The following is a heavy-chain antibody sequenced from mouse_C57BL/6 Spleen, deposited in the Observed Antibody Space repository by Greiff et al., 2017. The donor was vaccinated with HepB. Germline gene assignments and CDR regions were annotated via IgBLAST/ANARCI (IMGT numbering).Heavy chain of an antibody. Sequence: QVQLKESGAELVKPGASVKISCKASGYAFSSYWMNWVKQRPGKGLEWIGQIYPGDGDTNYNGKFKGKATLTADKSSSTAYMQLSSLTSEDSAVYFCARSGQLRFDYWGQGTTLTVSS. V-gene: IGHV1-80*01. J-gene: IGHJ2*01. CDR2: IYPGDGDT. CDR3: ARSGQLRFDY. CDR1: GYAFSSYW. D-gene: IGHD3-2*02.